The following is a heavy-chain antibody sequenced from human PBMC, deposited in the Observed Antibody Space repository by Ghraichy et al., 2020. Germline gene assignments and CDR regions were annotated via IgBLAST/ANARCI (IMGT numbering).Heavy chain of an antibody. CDR3: ARRSETANWFDA. CDR1: GGSINNYY. D-gene: IGHD5-18*01. CDR2: IYYSGSI. V-gene: IGHV4-59*08. J-gene: IGHJ5*02. Sequence: SETLSLTCAVSGGSINNYYWSWIRQPPGKELEWLAYIYYSGSINYNPSLKSRVTISVDTSKKQFSLKLSSVTAADTAVYYCARRSETANWFDAWGQGIVVTVSS.